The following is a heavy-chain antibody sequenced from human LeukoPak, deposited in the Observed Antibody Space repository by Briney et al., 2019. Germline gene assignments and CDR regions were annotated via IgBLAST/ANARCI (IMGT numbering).Heavy chain of an antibody. D-gene: IGHD2-15*01. Sequence: GGSLRLSCAASGFTFSSYWMSWVRQAPGKGLEWVANIKQDGSEKYYVDSVKGRFTISRDNAKNSLYLQMNSLRAEDTAVYYCAKSWSDYYYYGMDVWGQGTTVTVSS. CDR3: AKSWSDYYYYGMDV. CDR1: GFTFSSYW. J-gene: IGHJ6*02. V-gene: IGHV3-7*01. CDR2: IKQDGSEK.